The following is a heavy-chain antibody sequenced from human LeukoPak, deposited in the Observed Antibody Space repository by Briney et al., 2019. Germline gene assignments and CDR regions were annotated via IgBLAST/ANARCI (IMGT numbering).Heavy chain of an antibody. Sequence: PSETLSLTCAVYGGSFSGYYWSWIRQPPGKGLEWIGEINHSGSTNYDPSLKSRVNISVDTSKNQFSLKLSSVTAADTAVYYCARIARREYYYDSSGYPDAFDIWGQGTMVTVSS. J-gene: IGHJ3*02. CDR2: INHSGST. D-gene: IGHD3-22*01. CDR1: GGSFSGYY. V-gene: IGHV4-34*01. CDR3: ARIARREYYYDSSGYPDAFDI.